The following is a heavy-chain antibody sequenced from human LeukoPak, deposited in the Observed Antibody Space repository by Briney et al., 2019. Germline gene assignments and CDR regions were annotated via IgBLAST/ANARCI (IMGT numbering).Heavy chain of an antibody. CDR1: GYTFTGYY. D-gene: IGHD1-26*01. V-gene: IGHV1-18*04. CDR3: ASSFLVGATAFGY. J-gene: IGHJ4*02. Sequence: ASVKVSCKASGYTFTGYYMHWVRQAPGQGLEWMGWISAYNGNTNYAQKLQGRVTMTTDTSTSTAYMELRSLRSDDTAVYYCASSFLVGATAFGYWGQGTLVTVSS. CDR2: ISAYNGNT.